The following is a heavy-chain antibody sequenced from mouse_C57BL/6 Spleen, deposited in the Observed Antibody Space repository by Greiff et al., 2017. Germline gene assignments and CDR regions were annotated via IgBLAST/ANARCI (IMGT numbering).Heavy chain of an antibody. Sequence: VQLQQPGAELVMPGASVKLSCKASGYTFTSYWMHWVKQRPGQGLKWIGEIDPSDSNTNYNQKFKGKSTLTVDKSSSTAYMQLSSLTSEDSAVFYCAREGRYSNYLDDWGKGTTLTVSS. D-gene: IGHD2-5*01. J-gene: IGHJ2*01. CDR2: IDPSDSNT. V-gene: IGHV1-69*01. CDR1: GYTFTSYW. CDR3: AREGRYSNYLDD.